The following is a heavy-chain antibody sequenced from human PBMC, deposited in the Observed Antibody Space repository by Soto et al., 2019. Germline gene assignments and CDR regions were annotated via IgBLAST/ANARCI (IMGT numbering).Heavy chain of an antibody. CDR2: IYYSGST. CDR1: GGSISSSSYY. Sequence: SETLSLTCTVSGGSISSSSYYWGWIRQPPGKGLEWIGSIYYSGSTYYNPSLKSRVTISVDTSKNQFSLKLSSVTAADTAVYYCARLSEIGDSSGYYLRPNSYYFDYWGQGTLVTVSS. V-gene: IGHV4-39*01. J-gene: IGHJ4*02. D-gene: IGHD3-22*01. CDR3: ARLSEIGDSSGYYLRPNSYYFDY.